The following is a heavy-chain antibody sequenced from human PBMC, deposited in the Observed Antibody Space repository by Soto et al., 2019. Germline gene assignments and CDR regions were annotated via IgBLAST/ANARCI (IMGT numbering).Heavy chain of an antibody. CDR1: GSIFSGYG. CDR2: IWYDGSNK. D-gene: IGHD3-3*01. V-gene: IGHV3-33*01. CDR3: ARDGICGTAFRGFCDY. J-gene: IGHJ4*02. Sequence: QEHLVESGGGVVQPGRSLRLSCAASGSIFSGYGMHWVRQAPGKGLEWVAVIWYDGSNKYYADSVKGRFTISRDNSKNMLYLQMDSLRVEDTAIYYCARDGICGTAFRGFCDYWGQGTLVTVSS.